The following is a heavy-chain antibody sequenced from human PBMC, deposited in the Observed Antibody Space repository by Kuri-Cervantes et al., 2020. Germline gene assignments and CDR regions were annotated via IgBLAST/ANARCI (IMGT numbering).Heavy chain of an antibody. CDR3: AHFYDRSGLPWDY. Sequence: SGLTLVNHAHTLTLTCTVSGFSLTTSGMSVTWVRQPPGKALEWLALVDWDDDKYYSTSLKTRLTISKDTSENQVVLTMTNMDPVDTATYYCAHFYDRSGLPWDYWGQGTLVTVSS. D-gene: IGHD3-22*01. J-gene: IGHJ4*02. CDR1: GFSLTTSGMS. V-gene: IGHV2-70*12. CDR2: VDWDDDK.